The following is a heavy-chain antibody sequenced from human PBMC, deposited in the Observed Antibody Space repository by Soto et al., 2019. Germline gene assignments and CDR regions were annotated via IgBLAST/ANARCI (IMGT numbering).Heavy chain of an antibody. D-gene: IGHD3-3*01. V-gene: IGHV3-15*01. J-gene: IGHJ4*02. Sequence: SLRLSCAASGFTFSNAWMSWVRQAPGKGLEWVGRIKSKTDGGTTDYAAPVKGRFTISRDDSKNTLYLQMNSLKTEDTAVYYCTTESPYYDFWSGYTGSGPIDYWGQGTLVTVSS. CDR3: TTESPYYDFWSGYTGSGPIDY. CDR1: GFTFSNAW. CDR2: IKSKTDGGTT.